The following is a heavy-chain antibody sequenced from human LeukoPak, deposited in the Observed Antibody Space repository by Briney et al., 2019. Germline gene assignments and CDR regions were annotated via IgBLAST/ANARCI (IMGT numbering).Heavy chain of an antibody. CDR1: GGPISSSSYY. CDR3: ARTYYYDSSGYLTDY. Sequence: SETLSLTCTVSGGPISSSSYYWGWIRQPPGKGLEWIGSIYYSGSTYYNPSLKSRVTISVDTSKNQFSLKLSSVTAADTAVYYCARTYYYDSSGYLTDYWGQGTLVTVSS. V-gene: IGHV4-39*01. CDR2: IYYSGST. J-gene: IGHJ4*02. D-gene: IGHD3-22*01.